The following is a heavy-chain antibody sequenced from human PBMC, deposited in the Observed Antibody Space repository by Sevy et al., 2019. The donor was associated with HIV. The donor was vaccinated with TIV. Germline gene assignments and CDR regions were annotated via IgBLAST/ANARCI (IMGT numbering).Heavy chain of an antibody. V-gene: IGHV3-9*01. CDR3: AKDINRGCDGINCYPYYYYFYGLDV. CDR1: GLPFNDHA. D-gene: IGHD2-21*01. J-gene: IGHJ6*02. CDR2: VSWNSRNI. Sequence: GGSLRLSCAASGLPFNDHAMHWVRQVPGKGLEWVSRVSWNSRNIGYADSVKGRFTISRDNANHFLYLEMNSLRPEDTAFYYCAKDINRGCDGINCYPYYYYFYGLDVWGQGTTVTVSS.